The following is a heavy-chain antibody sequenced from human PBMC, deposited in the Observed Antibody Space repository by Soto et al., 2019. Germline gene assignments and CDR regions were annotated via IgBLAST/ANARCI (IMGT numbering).Heavy chain of an antibody. J-gene: IGHJ4*02. CDR3: AREVDTALVPHYFDY. CDR2: IYTSGST. Sequence: QVQLQESGPGLVKPSETLSLTCTVSGGSISGYYWTWIRQPAGKGLEWIGRIYTSGSTNYNPSVKSRVTMSVDTSKNQFSLKLSSVTAADTAIYYCAREVDTALVPHYFDYWGQGALVTVSS. V-gene: IGHV4-4*07. D-gene: IGHD5-18*01. CDR1: GGSISGYY.